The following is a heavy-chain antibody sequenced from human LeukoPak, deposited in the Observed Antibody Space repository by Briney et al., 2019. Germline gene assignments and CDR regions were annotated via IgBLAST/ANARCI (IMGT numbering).Heavy chain of an antibody. D-gene: IGHD1-14*01. CDR2: LWYDGSNE. Sequence: PGGSLRLSCVASGFTFRGYGMHWVRQAPGKGLEWLSLLWYDGSNEYYADSVKGRFTISRDNSKNTLYLQMNSLRAEDTAVYYCAKCTEECDYFDYWGQGTLVTVSS. CDR3: AKCTEECDYFDY. J-gene: IGHJ4*02. V-gene: IGHV3-33*06. CDR1: GFTFRGYG.